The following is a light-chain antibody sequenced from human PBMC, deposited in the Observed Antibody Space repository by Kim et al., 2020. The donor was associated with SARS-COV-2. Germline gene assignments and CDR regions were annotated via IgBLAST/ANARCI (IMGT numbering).Light chain of an antibody. CDR1: QNIGTH. CDR3: QQSNSTPIT. J-gene: IGKJ5*01. CDR2: SAS. V-gene: IGKV1-39*01. Sequence: ASAGDRITITCRASQNIGTHLHWYQQRPGEAPKLLIYSASTLRSGVPSRFSGSGSGIDFTLTISSLQPEDFASYFWQQSNSTPITFGPGTRLEIK.